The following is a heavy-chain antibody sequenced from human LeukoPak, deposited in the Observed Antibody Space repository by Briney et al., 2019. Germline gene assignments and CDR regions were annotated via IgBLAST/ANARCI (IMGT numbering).Heavy chain of an antibody. Sequence: SETLSLTCTVSGGSISSGSYYWSWIRQPAGKGLEWIGRISTNGIPLQSPPQDYNPSLRTRVTMSIDTSKKQVSLNLSSVTAADTAVYYCAREGSDNYEYNWFDRWGQGTLVTVSS. CDR2: ISTNGIPLQSP. D-gene: IGHD5-24*01. J-gene: IGHJ5*02. CDR3: AREGSDNYEYNWFDR. CDR1: GGSISSGSYY. V-gene: IGHV4-61*02.